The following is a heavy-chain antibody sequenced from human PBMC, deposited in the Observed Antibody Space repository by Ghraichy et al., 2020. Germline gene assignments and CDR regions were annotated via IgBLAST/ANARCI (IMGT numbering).Heavy chain of an antibody. CDR1: GYTFTSYA. CDR3: ARDGALIWSGYAFDI. D-gene: IGHD3-3*01. V-gene: IGHV1-3*01. Sequence: ASVKVSCKASGYTFTSYAMHWVRQAPGQRLEWMGWINAGNGNTKYSQKFQGRVTITRDTSASTAYMELSSLRSEDTAVYYCARDGALIWSGYAFDIWGQGTMVTVSS. CDR2: INAGNGNT. J-gene: IGHJ3*02.